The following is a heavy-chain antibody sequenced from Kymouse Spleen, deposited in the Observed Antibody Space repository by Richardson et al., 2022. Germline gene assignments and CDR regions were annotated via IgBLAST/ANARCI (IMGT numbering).Heavy chain of an antibody. CDR3: TRLQLANYYGMDV. D-gene: IGHD2-2*02,IGHD6-13*01. J-gene: IGHJ6*02. CDR2: IRSKANSYAT. Sequence: EVQLVESGGGLVQPGGSLKLSCAASGFTFSGSAMHWVRQASGKGLEWVGRIRSKANSYATAYAASVKGRFTISRDDSKNTAYLQMNSLKTEDTAVYYCTRLQLANYYGMDVWGQGTTVTVSS. CDR1: GFTFSGSA. V-gene: IGHV3-73*02.